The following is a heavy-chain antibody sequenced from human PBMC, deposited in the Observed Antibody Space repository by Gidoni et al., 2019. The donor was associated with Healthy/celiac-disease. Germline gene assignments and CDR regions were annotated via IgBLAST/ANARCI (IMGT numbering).Heavy chain of an antibody. J-gene: IGHJ6*02. V-gene: IGHV3-23*01. D-gene: IGHD6-13*01. CDR2: ISGSGGST. Sequence: EVQLLASGGGLVQPGGSLRISCAASGFTFRSYAMSWVRQAPGKGLEWVSAISGSGGSTYYADSVKGRFTISRDNSKNTLYLQMNSLRAEDTAVYYCAKDRIAAAGTGIDYYYGMDVWGQGTTVTVSS. CDR1: GFTFRSYA. CDR3: AKDRIAAAGTGIDYYYGMDV.